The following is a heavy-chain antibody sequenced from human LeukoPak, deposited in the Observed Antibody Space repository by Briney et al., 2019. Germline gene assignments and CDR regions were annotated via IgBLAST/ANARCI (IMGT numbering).Heavy chain of an antibody. D-gene: IGHD5-24*01. J-gene: IGHJ4*02. Sequence: GRSLRLSCAASGFXFSSYGIHWVRQAPGKGLEWVAVISYDGSNKYYADSVKGRFTISRDNSKNTLYLQVNSLRAADTARYYCAKVQEMDTILPPFHYWGQGTLATVSS. CDR2: ISYDGSNK. CDR1: GFXFSSYG. CDR3: AKVQEMDTILPPFHY. V-gene: IGHV3-30*18.